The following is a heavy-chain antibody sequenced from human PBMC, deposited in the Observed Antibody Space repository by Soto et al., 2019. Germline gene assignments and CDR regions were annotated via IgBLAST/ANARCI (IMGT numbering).Heavy chain of an antibody. CDR1: GFSFDTYA. J-gene: IGHJ4*02. D-gene: IGHD1-26*01. Sequence: GGSLRLSCTASGFSFDTYAISWFRQAPGKGLEWLGFIRSKAYSRTTEYAASVRGRISISRDDSKSSAFLQMDSPNIEDTAVYYCTRGIVRWESAPYYFGYWGKGTLVTVAS. V-gene: IGHV3-49*03. CDR3: TRGIVRWESAPYYFGY. CDR2: IRSKAYSRTT.